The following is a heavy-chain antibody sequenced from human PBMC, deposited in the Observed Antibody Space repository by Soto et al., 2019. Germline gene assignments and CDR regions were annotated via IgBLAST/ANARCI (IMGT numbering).Heavy chain of an antibody. CDR1: GFTFSSYA. V-gene: IGHV3-30-3*01. CDR2: ISYDGSNK. CDR3: AVAHDSSGPVDY. J-gene: IGHJ4*02. Sequence: GGSLRLSCAASGFTFSSYAMHWVRQAPGKGLEWVAVISYDGSNKYYADSVKGRFTISRDNSKNTLYLQMNSLRAEDTAVYYCAVAHDSSGPVDYWGQGTLVTVSS. D-gene: IGHD3-22*01.